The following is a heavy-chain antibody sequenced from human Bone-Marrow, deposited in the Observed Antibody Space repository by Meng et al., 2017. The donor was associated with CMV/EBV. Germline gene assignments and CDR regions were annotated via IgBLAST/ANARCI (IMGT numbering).Heavy chain of an antibody. CDR2: INPNSGGT. CDR1: GYTFTGYY. J-gene: IGHJ4*02. Sequence: ASVKVSCKASGYTFTGYYMYWVRQAPGQGLEWMGWINPNSGGTNYAQKFQGRVTMTRDTSISTAYMELSRLRSDDTAVYDCATTYYYDSSAFLPPRNWGQGTLVTVSS. V-gene: IGHV1-2*02. D-gene: IGHD3-22*01. CDR3: ATTYYYDSSAFLPPRN.